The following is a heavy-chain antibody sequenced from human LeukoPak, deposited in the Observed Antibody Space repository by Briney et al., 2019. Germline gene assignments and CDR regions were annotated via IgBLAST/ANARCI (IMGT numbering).Heavy chain of an antibody. J-gene: IGHJ4*02. Sequence: GASVKVSCKASGGTFSSYTSSWVRRAPGQGREWMGRIIPILGIANYAQKSQRRVTITADKSTSTAYMERSSLRPEDTAVYYCAHESSRAYCGGDCSSPESYWGQGTLVTVSS. CDR3: AHESSRAYCGGDCSSPESY. V-gene: IGHV1-69*02. CDR2: IIPILGIA. CDR1: GGTFSSYT. D-gene: IGHD2-21*01.